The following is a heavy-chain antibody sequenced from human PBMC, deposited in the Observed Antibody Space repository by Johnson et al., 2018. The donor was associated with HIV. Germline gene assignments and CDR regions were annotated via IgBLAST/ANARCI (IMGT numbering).Heavy chain of an antibody. V-gene: IGHV3-20*04. CDR3: ARDMGDNYYDSSGHTARYDAFDM. CDR1: GFTFDDFG. J-gene: IGHJ3*02. CDR2: VNWNGGST. D-gene: IGHD3-22*01. Sequence: VQLVESGGGLVQPGGSLRLCCAASGFTFDDFGMSWVRQAPGKGLEWVSNVNWNGGSTGYADSVKGRFTISRDNAKNSLYLQMNSLRDEDTALYYCARDMGDNYYDSSGHTARYDAFDMWGQGTMVTVSS.